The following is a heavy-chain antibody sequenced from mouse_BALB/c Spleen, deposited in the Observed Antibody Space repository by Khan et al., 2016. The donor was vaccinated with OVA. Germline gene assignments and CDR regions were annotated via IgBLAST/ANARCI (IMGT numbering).Heavy chain of an antibody. V-gene: IGHV3-1*02. CDR2: IHYSGST. CDR3: ARSGTTVVAYWYFDV. Sequence: VQLKESGPDLVKPSQSLSLTCTVTGYSITSGYSWHWIRQFPGNKLEWMGYIHYSGSTNYNPSLKSRISITRATSKNPFFLQLNSVTTEDTATYYCARSGTTVVAYWYFDVWGAGTTVTVSS. CDR1: GYSITSGYS. D-gene: IGHD1-1*01. J-gene: IGHJ1*01.